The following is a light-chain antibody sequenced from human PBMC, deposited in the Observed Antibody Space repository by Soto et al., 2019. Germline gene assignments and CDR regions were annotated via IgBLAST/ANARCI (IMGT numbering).Light chain of an antibody. Sequence: DIVMTQSPDSLAVHLGERATFNCKSSQSLLYSYNNKNYLALYQQKRGQHPKLLIYWASSRESGVPDRFSGSGSGPDVTLSISSLQAEDAAVYYCQQYYSKPLTFGGGTRVE. CDR1: QSLLYSYNNKNY. J-gene: IGKJ4*01. CDR3: QQYYSKPLT. V-gene: IGKV4-1*01. CDR2: WAS.